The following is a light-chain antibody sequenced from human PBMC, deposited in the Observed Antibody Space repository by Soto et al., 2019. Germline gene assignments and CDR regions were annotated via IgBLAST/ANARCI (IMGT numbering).Light chain of an antibody. CDR1: SDSIASYY. J-gene: IGLJ3*02. CDR2: EDN. Sequence: NFMLTQPHSVSESPGKTVTISCTGSSDSIASYYVHWYQQRPGSAPTAVIYEDNQRPSGVPDRFSGSIDRASNSASLTISGLKTEDEADYYCQSYDSSNPWVFGGGTKLTVL. V-gene: IGLV6-57*02. CDR3: QSYDSSNPWV.